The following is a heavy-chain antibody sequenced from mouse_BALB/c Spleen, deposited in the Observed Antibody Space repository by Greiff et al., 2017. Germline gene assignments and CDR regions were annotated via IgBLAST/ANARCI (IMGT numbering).Heavy chain of an antibody. CDR1: GFTFSSYA. CDR3: ARYYDYDGAWFAY. CDR2: ISSGGSYT. D-gene: IGHD2-4*01. V-gene: IGHV5-9-4*01. J-gene: IGHJ3*01. Sequence: EVKLEESGGGLVKPGGSLKLSCAASGFTFSSYAMSWVRQSPEKRLEWVAEISSGGSYTYYPDTVTGRFTISRDNAKNTLYLEMSSLRSEDTAMYYCARYYDYDGAWFAYWGQGTLVTVSA.